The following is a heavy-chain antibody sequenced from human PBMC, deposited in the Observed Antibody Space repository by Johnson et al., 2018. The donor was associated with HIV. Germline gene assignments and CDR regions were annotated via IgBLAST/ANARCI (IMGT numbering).Heavy chain of an antibody. D-gene: IGHD3-3*01. Sequence: QEQLVESGGGVVQPGGSLRLSCAASEFTFSNYAMHWVRQAPGKGLEWVAFTRHDGSNKYYADSVKGRFTISRDNSKNTLYLQMNSLRAEDTAVYYCAKDWSVLEWLSLHAFDIWGQGTMVTVSS. J-gene: IGHJ3*02. CDR3: AKDWSVLEWLSLHAFDI. CDR2: TRHDGSNK. CDR1: EFTFSNYA. V-gene: IGHV3-30*02.